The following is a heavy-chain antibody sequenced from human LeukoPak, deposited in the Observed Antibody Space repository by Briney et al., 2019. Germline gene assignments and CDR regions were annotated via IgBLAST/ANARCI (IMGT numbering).Heavy chain of an antibody. J-gene: IGHJ4*02. V-gene: IGHV3-66*01. CDR2: IYSGGTT. CDR1: GFTFSSYE. D-gene: IGHD6-13*01. CDR3: ARAGPSSSWHQFDY. Sequence: GGSLRLSCAASGFTFSSYEMNWVRQAPGKGLEWVSVIYSGGTTYYADSVKGRFTISRDNSKNTLYLQMNRLRAEDTAVYYCARAGPSSSWHQFDYWGQGTLVTVSS.